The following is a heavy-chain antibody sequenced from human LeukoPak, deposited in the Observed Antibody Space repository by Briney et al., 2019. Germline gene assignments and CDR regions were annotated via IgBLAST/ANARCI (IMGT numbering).Heavy chain of an antibody. CDR2: LNPNSGNT. CDR3: ARGFNYDILTGYQFDP. Sequence: GSVKVSCKASGYTFTSYDINWVRQATGQGLEWMGWLNPNSGNTDYAQKFQGRVTMTRNTAISTAYMELSSLRSEDTAVYYCARGFNYDILTGYQFDPWGQGTLVTVSS. CDR1: GYTFTSYD. D-gene: IGHD3-9*01. V-gene: IGHV1-8*01. J-gene: IGHJ5*02.